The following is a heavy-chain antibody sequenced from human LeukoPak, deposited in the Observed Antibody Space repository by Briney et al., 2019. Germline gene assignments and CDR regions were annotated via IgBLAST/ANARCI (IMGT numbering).Heavy chain of an antibody. D-gene: IGHD1-26*01. CDR1: GYTFTGYY. CDR2: IIPIFGTA. CDR3: ARYSGSYYFYYYMDV. J-gene: IGHJ6*03. Sequence: ASVKVSCKASGYTFTGYYMNWVRQAPGQGLEWMGGIIPIFGTANYAQKFQGRVTITADKSTSTAYMELSSLRSEDTAVYYCARYSGSYYFYYYMDVWGKGTTVTVSS. V-gene: IGHV1-69*06.